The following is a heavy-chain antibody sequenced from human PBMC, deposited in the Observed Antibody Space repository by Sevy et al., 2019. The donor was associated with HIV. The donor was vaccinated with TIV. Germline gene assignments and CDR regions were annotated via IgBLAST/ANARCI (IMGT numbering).Heavy chain of an antibody. Sequence: GGSLRLSCAASGFTFSDYGMHWVRQAPGKGLEWVAVISYDGSKKHYVDSVKGRFSVSRDNSKNTLFLQMNRLRAEDTAVYYCARADAYLYDNGGGDNWFDPWGQGTLVTVSS. D-gene: IGHD2-21*01. CDR1: GFTFSDYG. CDR3: ARADAYLYDNGGGDNWFDP. J-gene: IGHJ5*02. CDR2: ISYDGSKK. V-gene: IGHV3-30*03.